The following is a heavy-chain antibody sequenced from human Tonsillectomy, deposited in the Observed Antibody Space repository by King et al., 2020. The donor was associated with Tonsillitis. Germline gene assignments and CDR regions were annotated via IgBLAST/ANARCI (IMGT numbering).Heavy chain of an antibody. CDR2: IKQDGSEK. Sequence: VQLVESGGGLVQPGGSSIISCAASGFTFSTYWMNWVRQSPGKGREWVANIKQDGSEKYYMDSVKGRFTISRDNSKNPLYLQMNSLRAEDAAVYYCAGDLTQYRSCWSVFDYWGQGTPVTVAS. J-gene: IGHJ4*02. D-gene: IGHD6-13*01. V-gene: IGHV3-7*01. CDR3: AGDLTQYRSCWSVFDY. CDR1: GFTFSTYW.